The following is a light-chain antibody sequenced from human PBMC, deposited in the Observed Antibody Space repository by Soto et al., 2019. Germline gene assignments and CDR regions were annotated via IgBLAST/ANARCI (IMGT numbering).Light chain of an antibody. CDR2: SAS. CDR3: QKFNNAPLT. V-gene: IGKV1-27*01. J-gene: IGKJ5*01. CDR1: QDISVY. Sequence: DIQMTQSPSTLSASVGDRVTITCRASQDISVYLAWYQQKPGKVPKLLIYSASTLQSGVPSRFSGSGSGTDFTLTISSLQHEDVSTYYCQKFNNAPLTFGQGTRLEIK.